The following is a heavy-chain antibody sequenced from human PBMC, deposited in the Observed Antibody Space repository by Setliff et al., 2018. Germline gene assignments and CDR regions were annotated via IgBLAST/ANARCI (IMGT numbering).Heavy chain of an antibody. Sequence: ASVKVSCKASGYSFTSYGISWVRQAPGQGLEWMGWISAYNDNKDYAQKFQGRVTMTTDTSTNTVFMELRSLRSDDTAMFYCARVVYYASGSSLSYGMDVWGQGTAVTVSS. V-gene: IGHV1-18*01. CDR1: GYSFTSYG. D-gene: IGHD3-10*01. CDR3: ARVVYYASGSSLSYGMDV. J-gene: IGHJ6*02. CDR2: ISAYNDNK.